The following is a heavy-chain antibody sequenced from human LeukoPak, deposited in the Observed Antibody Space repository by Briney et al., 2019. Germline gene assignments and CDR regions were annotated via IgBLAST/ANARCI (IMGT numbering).Heavy chain of an antibody. CDR3: ARGSYDFWSGYSHPYFDY. J-gene: IGHJ4*02. D-gene: IGHD3-3*01. CDR2: IYYSGST. V-gene: IGHV4-59*12. Sequence: PSETLSLTCTVSGGSISSYYWSWIRQPPGKGLEWIGCIYYSGSTNYNPSLKSRVTISVDTSKNQFSLKLSSVTAADTAVYYCARGSYDFWSGYSHPYFDYWGQGTLVTVSS. CDR1: GGSISSYY.